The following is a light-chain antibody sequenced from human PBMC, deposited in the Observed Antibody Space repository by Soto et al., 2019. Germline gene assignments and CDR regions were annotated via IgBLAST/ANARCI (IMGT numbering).Light chain of an antibody. Sequence: EISMTQSPATLSVSQGERATLSCRASQSVDSNLAWYLQKPGQAPRLLIFGASTRATGIPARFSGSGSGTDFTLTISSLQPEDFATYYCQQAKSFSLGQGTRLEI. V-gene: IGKV3D-15*01. CDR1: QSVDSN. J-gene: IGKJ5*01. CDR3: QQAKSFS. CDR2: GAS.